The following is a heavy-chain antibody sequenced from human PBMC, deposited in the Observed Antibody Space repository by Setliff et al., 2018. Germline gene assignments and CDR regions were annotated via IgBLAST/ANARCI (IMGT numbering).Heavy chain of an antibody. CDR2: IWYDGNNK. J-gene: IGHJ4*02. CDR3: AKDRVNDGVWDFDS. D-gene: IGHD2-8*01. Sequence: GSLRLSCVASGFTFKNYGMHWVRQAPGKGLEWVAVIWYDGNNKDHADSVKGRFTISRDNSKSSVFLHINSVTAEDTAIYYCAKDRVNDGVWDFDSWGPGILVTVSS. V-gene: IGHV3-33*06. CDR1: GFTFKNYG.